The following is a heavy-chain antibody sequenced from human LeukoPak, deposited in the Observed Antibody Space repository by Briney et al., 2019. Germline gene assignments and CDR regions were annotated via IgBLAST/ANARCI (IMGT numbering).Heavy chain of an antibody. CDR3: AAGPIIDYSTSSELKNWFDP. V-gene: IGHV1-2*02. CDR1: GYTFTGNY. Sequence: GASVKVSCKASGYTFTGNYIHWVRQAPGQGLEWMGWINPNSGGTNYAQNFQGRVTMTRDTSISTAYMELSRLRSDDTALYYCAAGPIIDYSTSSELKNWFDPWGQGTLVTVSS. D-gene: IGHD6-6*01. CDR2: INPNSGGT. J-gene: IGHJ5*02.